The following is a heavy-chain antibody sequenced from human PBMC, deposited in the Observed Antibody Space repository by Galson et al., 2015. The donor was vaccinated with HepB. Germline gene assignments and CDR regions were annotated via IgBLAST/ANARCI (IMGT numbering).Heavy chain of an antibody. CDR2: INQDGSQK. CDR3: TRDDD. Sequence: SLRLSCAASGFTFSRYWMSWVRQAPGKGLEWVANINQDGSQKYYVDSVKGRFTISRDSAKTSLFLQMNSLRVEDTAIYYCTRDDDWGPGTLVTVSS. V-gene: IGHV3-7*01. J-gene: IGHJ4*02. CDR1: GFTFSRYW.